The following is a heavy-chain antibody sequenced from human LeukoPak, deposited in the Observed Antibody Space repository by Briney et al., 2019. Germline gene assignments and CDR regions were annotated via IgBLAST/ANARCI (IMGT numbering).Heavy chain of an antibody. J-gene: IGHJ4*02. CDR3: VSFYETY. CDR1: GNYW. V-gene: IGHV3-74*01. Sequence: GGSLRLSCAASGNYWMHWVRQAPGKGLVWVSHINSDGSWTSYAGSVKGRFTISKDNAKNTVYLQMNNLRAEDTAVYYCVSFYETYWGRGTLVTVSS. CDR2: INSDGSWT. D-gene: IGHD2-2*01.